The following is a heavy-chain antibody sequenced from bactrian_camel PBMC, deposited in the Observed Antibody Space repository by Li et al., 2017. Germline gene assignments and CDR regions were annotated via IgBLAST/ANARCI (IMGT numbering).Heavy chain of an antibody. Sequence: QVQLVESGGGSVQAGGSLRLTCTLSEDDRGRYCIGWFRQFPGKPREEVALIDNDYTTRYAESVKGRFTISRDNAKDTLYLQMNSLKIEDTAVYYCALGSSRQAMMTARGKGTQVTVS. V-gene: IGHV3S53*01. J-gene: IGHJ4*01. D-gene: IGHD3*01. CDR1: EDDRGRYC. CDR2: IDNDYTT.